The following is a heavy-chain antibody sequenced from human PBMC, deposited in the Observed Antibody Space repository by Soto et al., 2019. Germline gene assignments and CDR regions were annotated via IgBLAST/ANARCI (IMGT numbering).Heavy chain of an antibody. CDR2: INTNGGVT. D-gene: IGHD6-19*01. CDR1: GYTFTDYY. Sequence: QVQLVQSGAEVKKPGASVKVSCKASGYTFTDYYVHWVRQAPGQGLEWMGWINTNGGVTNFAQKFQGWVTLTRDTSVNTAYMELNRLKSDDTAVFFCARGVSGWSPFDFWGQGTLVTVSS. V-gene: IGHV1-2*04. CDR3: ARGVSGWSPFDF. J-gene: IGHJ4*02.